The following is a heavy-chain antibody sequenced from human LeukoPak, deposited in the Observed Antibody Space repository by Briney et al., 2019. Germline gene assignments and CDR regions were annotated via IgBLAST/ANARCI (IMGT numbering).Heavy chain of an antibody. CDR1: GDSVSSGSNY. V-gene: IGHV4-61*01. CDR2: IYHSGST. J-gene: IGHJ4*02. Sequence: SETLSLTCTVSGDSVSSGSNYWTWIRQPPGKGLEWIGYIYHSGSTKYNPSFKSRVTISVDMPKNQFSLMLSSVTAADTAVYYCARAPDPLDFWGQGTLVTVSS. CDR3: ARAPDPLDF.